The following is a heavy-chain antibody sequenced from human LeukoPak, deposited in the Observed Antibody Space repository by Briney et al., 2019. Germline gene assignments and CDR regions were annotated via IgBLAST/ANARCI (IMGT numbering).Heavy chain of an antibody. CDR2: IYHSGST. CDR3: ARGINYYYYYMDV. J-gene: IGHJ6*03. CDR1: GYSISSGFY. Sequence: SETLSLTCTVSGYSISSGFYWGWIRQSPEKGLEWIGSIYHSGSTYYNPSLKSRVTISVDTSKNQFSLKLSSVTAADTAVYYCARGINYYYYYMDVWGKGTTVTVSS. V-gene: IGHV4-38-2*02.